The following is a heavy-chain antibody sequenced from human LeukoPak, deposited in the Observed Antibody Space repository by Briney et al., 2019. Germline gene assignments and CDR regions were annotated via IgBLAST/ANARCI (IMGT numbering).Heavy chain of an antibody. CDR3: VYVDTVMATGDY. V-gene: IGHV3-53*04. Sequence: PGGSLRLSCAASGFTVSNNYMNWVRQAPGKGVEWVSVIYSSGSTYDADSVKGRFTISRHNHKNTRYLQMNSLRAEDTAVYYCVYVDTVMATGDYWGQGTLV. D-gene: IGHD5-18*01. CDR1: GFTVSNNY. CDR2: IYSSGST. J-gene: IGHJ4*02.